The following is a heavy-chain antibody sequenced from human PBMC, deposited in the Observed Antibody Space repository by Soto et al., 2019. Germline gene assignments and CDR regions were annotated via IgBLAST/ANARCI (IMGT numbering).Heavy chain of an antibody. J-gene: IGHJ6*02. CDR1: GFTFSSYG. D-gene: IGHD3-22*01. V-gene: IGHV3-33*01. CDR3: ARDKVGPDYYDSSGNGYYYYGMDV. Sequence: QVQLVESGGGVVQPGRSLRLSCAASGFTFSSYGMHWVRQAPGKGLEWVAVIWYDGSNKYYADSVKGRFTISRDNSKNTLYLQMNSLRAEDTAVYYCARDKVGPDYYDSSGNGYYYYGMDVWGQGTTVTVSS. CDR2: IWYDGSNK.